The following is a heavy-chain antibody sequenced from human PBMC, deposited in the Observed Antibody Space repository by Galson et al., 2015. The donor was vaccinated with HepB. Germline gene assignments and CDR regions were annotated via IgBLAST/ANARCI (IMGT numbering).Heavy chain of an antibody. D-gene: IGHD1-26*01. V-gene: IGHV4-31*03. Sequence: TLSLTCTVSGGSISSGGYYWSWIRQHPGKGLEWIGYIYYSGSTYYNPSLKSRVTISVDTSKNQFSLKLSSVTAADTAVYYCARGGPLGWERDPFDYWGQGTLVTVSS. J-gene: IGHJ4*02. CDR2: IYYSGST. CDR3: ARGGPLGWERDPFDY. CDR1: GGSISSGGYY.